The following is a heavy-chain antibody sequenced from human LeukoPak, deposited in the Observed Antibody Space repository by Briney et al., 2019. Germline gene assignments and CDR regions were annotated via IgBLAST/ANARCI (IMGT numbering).Heavy chain of an antibody. V-gene: IGHV1-46*01. J-gene: IGHJ5*02. CDR2: INPSDGSS. D-gene: IGHD4-17*01. Sequence: ASVTVSFKASGYTFTTYYIHWVRQAPGQGLEWMGIINPSDGSSNYAQKFQGRVTMSRDTSTSTAYMELSSLRSEDTAVYYCAREGGGMSSVTWGWFDPWGQGTLVTVSS. CDR1: GYTFTTYY. CDR3: AREGGGMSSVTWGWFDP.